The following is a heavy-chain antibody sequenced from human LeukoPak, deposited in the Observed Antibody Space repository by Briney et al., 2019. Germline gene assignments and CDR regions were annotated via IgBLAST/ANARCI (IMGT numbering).Heavy chain of an antibody. D-gene: IGHD5-12*01. CDR3: ARGRWLPRGVDY. CDR2: INHSGST. Sequence: ASETLSLTCAVYGGSFSGYYWSWIRQSPGKGLEWIGDINHSGSTNYNPSLKSRVTISVDTSKNQFSLKLSSVTAADTAVYYCARGRWLPRGVDYWGQGTLVTVSS. CDR1: GGSFSGYY. V-gene: IGHV4-34*01. J-gene: IGHJ4*02.